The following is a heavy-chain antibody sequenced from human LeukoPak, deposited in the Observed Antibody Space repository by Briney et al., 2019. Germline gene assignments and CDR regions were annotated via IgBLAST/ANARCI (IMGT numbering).Heavy chain of an antibody. Sequence: ASVKVSCKASGYTFTSYDINWVRQATGQGLEWMGWMNPNSGNTGYAQKFQGRVTITRNTSISTAYMELSSLRSEDTAVYYCARDRYSYGFNWFDPWGQGTLVTVSS. D-gene: IGHD5-18*01. CDR2: MNPNSGNT. J-gene: IGHJ5*02. CDR3: ARDRYSYGFNWFDP. V-gene: IGHV1-8*03. CDR1: GYTFTSYD.